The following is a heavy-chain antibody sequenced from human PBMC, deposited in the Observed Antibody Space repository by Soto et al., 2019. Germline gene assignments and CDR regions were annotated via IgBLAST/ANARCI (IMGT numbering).Heavy chain of an antibody. J-gene: IGHJ5*02. CDR3: AKDLYDFWSGYPPYNWFDP. Sequence: QVQLVESGGGVVQPGRSLRLSCAASGFTFSSYGMHWVRQAPGKGLEWVAVISYDGSNKYYADSVKGRFTISRDNSKNTLYLQMNSLRAEDTAVYYCAKDLYDFWSGYPPYNWFDPWGQGTLVNVSS. D-gene: IGHD3-3*01. CDR1: GFTFSSYG. CDR2: ISYDGSNK. V-gene: IGHV3-30*18.